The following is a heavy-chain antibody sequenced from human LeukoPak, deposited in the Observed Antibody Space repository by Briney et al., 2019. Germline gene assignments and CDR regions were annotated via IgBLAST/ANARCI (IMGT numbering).Heavy chain of an antibody. CDR3: AGRVTGYSSGYVY. CDR1: GFTFSSYS. V-gene: IGHV3-23*01. D-gene: IGHD5-18*01. Sequence: GGSLRLSCAASGFTFSSYSMNWVRQAPGKGLDWVSVISGSAHKIRYADSVKGRFTISRDNSENIVYLQMNNLRAEDTAVYYCAGRVTGYSSGYVYWGQGTLVTVSS. CDR2: ISGSAHKI. J-gene: IGHJ4*02.